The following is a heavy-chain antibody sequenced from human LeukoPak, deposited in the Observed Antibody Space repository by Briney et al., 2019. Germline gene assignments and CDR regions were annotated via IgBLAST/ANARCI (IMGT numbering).Heavy chain of an antibody. CDR2: LSGGGGRT. CDR3: AKGVSGSLYYFDS. V-gene: IGHV3-23*01. CDR1: GFTFSSYW. D-gene: IGHD5-12*01. Sequence: GGSLRLSCAAAGFTFSSYWMSWVRQAPGKGLEWVSGLSGGGGRTYYADSVKGRFTISRDSSKSTLFLQMNSLRADDTAVYYCAKGVSGSLYYFDSWGQGTLVTVSS. J-gene: IGHJ4*02.